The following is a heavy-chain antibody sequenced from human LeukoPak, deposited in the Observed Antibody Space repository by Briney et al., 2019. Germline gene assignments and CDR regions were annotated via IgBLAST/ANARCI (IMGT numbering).Heavy chain of an antibody. Sequence: RGSLRLSCAASGFTFGSYAMHWVRQAPGKGLEYVSAITSNGDSTYYASSVKGRFTISRDNSKNTLYLQMGSLRGEDMAMYYCARSGSSSFDYWGQGTLVTVSS. CDR3: ARSGSSSFDY. CDR1: GFTFGSYA. J-gene: IGHJ4*02. V-gene: IGHV3-64*01. D-gene: IGHD6-13*01. CDR2: ITSNGDST.